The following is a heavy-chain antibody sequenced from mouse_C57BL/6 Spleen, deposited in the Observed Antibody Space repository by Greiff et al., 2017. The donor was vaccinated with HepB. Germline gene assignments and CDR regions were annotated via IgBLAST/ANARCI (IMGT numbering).Heavy chain of an antibody. CDR3: ARRWAMDY. Sequence: EVKVVESGGDLVKPGGSLKLSCAASGFTFSSYGMSWVRQTPDKRLEWVATISSGGSYTYYPDSVKGRFTISRDNAKNTLYLQMSSRKSEDTAMYYCARRWAMDYWGQGTSVTVSS. J-gene: IGHJ4*01. CDR1: GFTFSSYG. CDR2: ISSGGSYT. V-gene: IGHV5-6*02.